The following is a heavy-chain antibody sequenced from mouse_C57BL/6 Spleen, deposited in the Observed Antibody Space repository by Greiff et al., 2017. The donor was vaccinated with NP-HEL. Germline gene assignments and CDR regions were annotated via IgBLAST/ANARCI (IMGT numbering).Heavy chain of an antibody. Sequence: QVHVKQSGPELVKPGASVKISCKASGYAFSSSWMNWVKQRPGKGLEWIGRIYPGDGDTNYNGKFKGKATLTADKSSSTAYMQLSSLTSEDSAVYFCASSQRGYFDVWGTGTTVTVSS. CDR1: GYAFSSSW. J-gene: IGHJ1*03. CDR3: ASSQRGYFDV. V-gene: IGHV1-82*01. CDR2: IYPGDGDT.